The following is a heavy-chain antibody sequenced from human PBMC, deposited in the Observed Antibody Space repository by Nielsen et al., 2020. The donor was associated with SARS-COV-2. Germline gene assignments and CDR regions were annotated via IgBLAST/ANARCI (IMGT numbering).Heavy chain of an antibody. CDR2: ISASSANI. D-gene: IGHD5-12*01. CDR1: GFTFNTYA. V-gene: IGHV3-48*02. J-gene: IGHJ4*02. Sequence: GESLKISCAASGFTFNTYAMNWVRQAPGKGLEWVAYISASSANIHYAASVNGRFTVSRDNAKNSLYLQMNNLRDEDPAVYYCASDPSYASSWLHYFDFWGQGTLVTVSS. CDR3: ASDPSYASSWLHYFDF.